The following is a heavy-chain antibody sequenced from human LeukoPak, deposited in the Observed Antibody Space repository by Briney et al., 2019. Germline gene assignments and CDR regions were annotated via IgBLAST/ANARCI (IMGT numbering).Heavy chain of an antibody. CDR3: AGQWLLRRYFDY. V-gene: IGHV4-59*08. CDR2: IYYSGST. D-gene: IGHD6-19*01. J-gene: IGHJ4*02. Sequence: PSQTLSLTCTVSGGSISSYYWSWIRQPPGKGLEWIGYIYYSGSTNYNPSLKSRATISVDTSKNQFSLKLSSVTAADTAVYYCAGQWLLRRYFDYWGQGTLVTVSS. CDR1: GGSISSYY.